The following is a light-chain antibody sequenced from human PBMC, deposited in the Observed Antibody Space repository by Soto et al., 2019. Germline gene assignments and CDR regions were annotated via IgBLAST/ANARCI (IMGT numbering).Light chain of an antibody. Sequence: DIQMTQSPSSVSASVGDTVTITCRASQSLKFLAWYQQKPGKAPRLLIYEATNLESGVPSRFSGSGSGTEFTLTISSLQPDDFATYYCQQYNGYWTFGQGTKVDIK. CDR3: QQYNGYWT. V-gene: IGKV1-5*01. J-gene: IGKJ1*01. CDR2: EAT. CDR1: QSLKF.